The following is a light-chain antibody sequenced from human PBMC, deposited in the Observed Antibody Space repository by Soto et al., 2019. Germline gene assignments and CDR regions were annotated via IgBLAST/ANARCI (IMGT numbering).Light chain of an antibody. CDR3: GTWDSSLTTYV. V-gene: IGLV1-51*02. Sequence: QSVLTQPPSVSAAAGQKVTISCSGSSSDIGRNYVSWYQHLPGTAPKLLIYENNKRPSGIPDRLSGSKSGSSATLGITGLQTGDEADYYCGTWDSSLTTYVFGPGTKVTVL. CDR2: ENN. CDR1: SSDIGRNY. J-gene: IGLJ1*01.